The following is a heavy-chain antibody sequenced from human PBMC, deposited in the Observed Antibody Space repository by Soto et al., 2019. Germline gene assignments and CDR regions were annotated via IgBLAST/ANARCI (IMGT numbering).Heavy chain of an antibody. J-gene: IGHJ3*02. V-gene: IGHV4-59*08. D-gene: IGHD6-19*01. CDR3: ARLSAQWLDAFDI. CDR2: IYYSGST. CDR1: GCSISSYY. Sequence: PSETLSLTCTVSGCSISSYYWSWIRQPPGKGLEWIGYIYYSGSTNYNPSLKSRVTISVDTSKNQFSLKLSSVTAADTAVYYCARLSAQWLDAFDIWGQGTMVTVSS.